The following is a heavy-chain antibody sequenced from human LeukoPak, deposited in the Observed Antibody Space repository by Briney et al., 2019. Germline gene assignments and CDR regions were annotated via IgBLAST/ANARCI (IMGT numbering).Heavy chain of an antibody. Sequence: GGSLRLSCAASGFTFSSYSMNWVRQAPGQGLEWVSSISSSSSYIYYADSVKGRFTISRDNAKNSLYLQMNSLRAEDTAVYYCARGAAVAGTDVMAGTDVSDYWGQGALVTVSS. J-gene: IGHJ4*02. CDR3: ARGAAVAGTDVMAGTDVSDY. CDR1: GFTFSSYS. V-gene: IGHV3-21*01. D-gene: IGHD6-19*01. CDR2: ISSSSSYI.